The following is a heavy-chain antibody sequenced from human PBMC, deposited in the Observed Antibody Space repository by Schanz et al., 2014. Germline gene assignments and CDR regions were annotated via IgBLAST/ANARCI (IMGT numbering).Heavy chain of an antibody. D-gene: IGHD5-12*01. V-gene: IGHV3-74*01. CDR3: ARDGGRDGYNLAFDV. CDR1: GFTFSSYW. CDR2: INPAGTFT. Sequence: EVQLVESGGGLVKPGGSLRLSCAASGFTFSSYWMHWVRQAPGKGLVWVSRINPAGTFTNYADSVKGRFTVPRDNSRNTLYLQMNSLRAEDTAVYFCARDGGRDGYNLAFDVWGQGTLVTVSS. J-gene: IGHJ3*01.